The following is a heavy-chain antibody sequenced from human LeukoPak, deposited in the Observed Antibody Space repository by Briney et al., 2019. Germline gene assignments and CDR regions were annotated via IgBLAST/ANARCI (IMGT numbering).Heavy chain of an antibody. Sequence: GGSLRLSCAASGFTFSSYGMHWVRQAPGKGLEWVAVISYDGSNKYYADSVKGRFTISRGNSKNTLYLQMNSLRAEDTAVYYCARDVMALDAYWGQGTLVTVSS. D-gene: IGHD5-24*01. CDR2: ISYDGSNK. CDR3: ARDVMALDAY. J-gene: IGHJ4*02. CDR1: GFTFSSYG. V-gene: IGHV3-30*03.